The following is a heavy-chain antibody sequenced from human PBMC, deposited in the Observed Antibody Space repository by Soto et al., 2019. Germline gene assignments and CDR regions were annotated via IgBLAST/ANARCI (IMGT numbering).Heavy chain of an antibody. D-gene: IGHD3-22*01. CDR2: IWYDGSNK. CDR3: ARDWYYYDSSGYFPYFDY. J-gene: IGHJ4*02. CDR1: GFTFSSYG. V-gene: IGHV3-33*01. Sequence: QVQLVESGGGVVQPGRSLRLSCAASGFTFSSYGMHWVRQAPGKGLEWVAVIWYDGSNKYYADSVKGRFTISRDNSKNTLYLQMTSLSSEDTAVYYCARDWYYYDSSGYFPYFDYWGQGTLVTVSS.